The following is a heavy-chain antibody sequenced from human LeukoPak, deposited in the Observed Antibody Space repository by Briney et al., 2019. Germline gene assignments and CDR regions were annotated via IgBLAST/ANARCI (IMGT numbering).Heavy chain of an antibody. Sequence: GGSLRLSCAASGFTFSSYAMSWVRQAPGKGLEWVSAISGSGGSTYYADSVKGRFTISRDNSKNTLYLQMNSLRAEDTAVYYCAKFVGYRSSTSCFDYWGQGTLVTVSS. CDR2: ISGSGGST. CDR3: AKFVGYRSSTSCFDY. V-gene: IGHV3-23*01. D-gene: IGHD2-2*01. J-gene: IGHJ4*02. CDR1: GFTFSSYA.